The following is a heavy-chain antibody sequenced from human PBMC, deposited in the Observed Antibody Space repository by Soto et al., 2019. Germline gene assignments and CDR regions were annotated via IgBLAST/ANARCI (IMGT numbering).Heavy chain of an antibody. V-gene: IGHV4-39*07. Sequence: SETLSLTCTVSGGSVSSSSYYLSWIRQPPGKGLEWIGEINHSGSTNYNPSLKSRVTISVDTSKNQFSLKLSSVTAADTAVYYCARDLGLYYFDYWGRGTLVTVSS. CDR1: GGSVSSSSYY. CDR3: ARDLGLYYFDY. CDR2: INHSGST. D-gene: IGHD2-21*02. J-gene: IGHJ4*02.